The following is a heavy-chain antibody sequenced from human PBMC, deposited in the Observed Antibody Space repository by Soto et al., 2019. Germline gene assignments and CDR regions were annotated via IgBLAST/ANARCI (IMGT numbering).Heavy chain of an antibody. D-gene: IGHD3-16*01. CDR1: GFTVSSNY. CDR3: ARVSSPFGY. CDR2: IYSSGNT. V-gene: IGHV3-53*02. Sequence: EVQLVETGGGLIQPGGSLRLSCAVSGFTVSSNYMSWVRQAPGKGLEWVSVIYSSGNTYYADSVKARFNVSRDKSKNTVYLQMNSPRAEDTAMYYCARVSSPFGYWGQGTLGTVSS. J-gene: IGHJ4*02.